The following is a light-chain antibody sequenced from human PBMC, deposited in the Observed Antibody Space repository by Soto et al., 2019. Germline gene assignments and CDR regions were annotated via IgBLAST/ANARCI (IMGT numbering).Light chain of an antibody. CDR2: DVS. Sequence: QSALTQPASVSGSPGQSITISCTGTSSDVGSYNYVSWYQQYPGKAPKLMIYDVSNRPSGVSYRFSGSKSGNTASLTISGRQAEDEADYYCSSYTTSSTHGVFGGGTKLTVL. V-gene: IGLV2-14*01. J-gene: IGLJ3*02. CDR3: SSYTTSSTHGV. CDR1: SSDVGSYNY.